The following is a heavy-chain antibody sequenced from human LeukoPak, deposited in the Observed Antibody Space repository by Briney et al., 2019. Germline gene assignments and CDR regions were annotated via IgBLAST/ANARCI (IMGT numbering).Heavy chain of an antibody. CDR1: GYSLTKLS. CDR2: FDPEDGET. Sequence: ASEKVSCKGSGYSLTKLSMHWVRQAPGKGLGWMGGFDPEDGETIYAQKFQGRVTMTEDTSTDTAYMELSSLRSEDTAVYDCATEIVGAFDYCGQGPLVTVSS. CDR3: ATEIVGAFDY. J-gene: IGHJ4*02. D-gene: IGHD1-26*01. V-gene: IGHV1-24*01.